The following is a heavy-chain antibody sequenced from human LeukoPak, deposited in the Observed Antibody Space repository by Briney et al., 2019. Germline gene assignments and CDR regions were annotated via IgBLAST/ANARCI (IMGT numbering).Heavy chain of an antibody. V-gene: IGHV4-30-4*01. D-gene: IGHD4-17*01. CDR3: ARGNRSYGDYIFDY. CDR1: GGSISSGDYY. J-gene: IGHJ4*02. CDR2: IYYSGST. Sequence: SETLSLTCTVSGGSISSGDYYWSWIRQPPGKGLEWIGYIYYSGSTYYNPSLKSRVTISVDTSKNQFSLKLSSVTAADTAVYYCARGNRSYGDYIFDYWGQGTLVTVPS.